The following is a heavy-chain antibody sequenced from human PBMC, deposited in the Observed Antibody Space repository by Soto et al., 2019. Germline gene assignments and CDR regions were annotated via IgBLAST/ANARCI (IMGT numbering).Heavy chain of an antibody. CDR2: IYSSGST. Sequence: QLQLQESGPGLVKPSETLSLTCTVSGGSISNSLYYWGWIRQPPGKGLEWIATIYSSGSTYYNPSLKSRVTISVDTSKNQFSLRLTSVTAADTAVFYCARLRYDFYYFDYWGQGTLVTVSS. CDR1: GGSISNSLYY. V-gene: IGHV4-39*01. D-gene: IGHD3-3*01. J-gene: IGHJ4*02. CDR3: ARLRYDFYYFDY.